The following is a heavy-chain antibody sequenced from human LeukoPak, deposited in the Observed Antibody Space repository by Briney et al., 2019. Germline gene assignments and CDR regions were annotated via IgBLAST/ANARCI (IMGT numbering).Heavy chain of an antibody. J-gene: IGHJ2*01. Sequence: GGSLRLSCAASEFTVSNNYVIWVRQAPGKGLEWVSVFYIGGNTNYADSVKGRFTMSRDISKNALYLQMNSLRGDDTAVYFCVTKGDCSGGSCNWYFGLWGRDTLVTVSS. CDR2: FYIGGNT. CDR3: VTKGDCSGGSCNWYFGL. V-gene: IGHV3-66*01. CDR1: EFTVSNNY. D-gene: IGHD2-15*01.